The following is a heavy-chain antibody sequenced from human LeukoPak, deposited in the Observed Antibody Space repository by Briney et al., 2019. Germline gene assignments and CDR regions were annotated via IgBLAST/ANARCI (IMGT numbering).Heavy chain of an antibody. CDR3: ARGVSSSRAPPYYYYYYMDA. J-gene: IGHJ6*03. CDR2: IYYSGST. V-gene: IGHV4-30-4*08. D-gene: IGHD6-19*01. CDR1: GGSISSGDYY. Sequence: SETLSLTCTVSGGSISSGDYYWSWIRQPPGKGLEWIGYIYYSGSTYYNPSLKSRVTISVDTSKNQFSLKLSSVTAADTAVYYCARGVSSSRAPPYYYYYYMDAWGKGTTVTVSS.